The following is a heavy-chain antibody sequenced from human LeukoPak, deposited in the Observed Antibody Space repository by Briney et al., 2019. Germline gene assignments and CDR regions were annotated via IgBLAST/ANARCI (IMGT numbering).Heavy chain of an antibody. J-gene: IGHJ4*02. D-gene: IGHD3-9*01. Sequence: GGSLRLSCAASGFTFSSYAMHWVRQAPGKGLEWVAAISYDENIKNYADSVKGRFTISRDNSKNTLYLQMNSLRAEDTAVYYCARENDILTGYCFDYWGQGTLVTVSS. CDR2: ISYDENIK. CDR1: GFTFSSYA. CDR3: ARENDILTGYCFDY. V-gene: IGHV3-30*04.